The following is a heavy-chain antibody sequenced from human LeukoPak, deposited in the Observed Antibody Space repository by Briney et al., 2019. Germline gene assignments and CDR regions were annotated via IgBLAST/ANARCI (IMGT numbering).Heavy chain of an antibody. CDR2: ISSSGSTI. CDR1: GFTFSDYY. V-gene: IGHV3-11*01. CDR3: AREYSSGWYVWFDP. D-gene: IGHD6-19*01. Sequence: GGSLRLSCAASGFTFSDYYMSWIRQAPGKGLEWVSYISSSGSTIYYADSVKGRFTISRDNAKNSLYLQMNSLRAEDTAVYYCAREYSSGWYVWFDPWGQGTLVTVSS. J-gene: IGHJ5*02.